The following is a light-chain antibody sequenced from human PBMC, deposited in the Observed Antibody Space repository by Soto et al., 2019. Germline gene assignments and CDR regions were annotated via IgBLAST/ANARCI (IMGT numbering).Light chain of an antibody. CDR2: KAS. Sequence: DIQMTQSPSTLSASVGDRVTITCRASQSINSWLAWYQQKPGRAPKLLIYKASSLESGVPSRFSGSGSGTEFTLTISSLQPDDFENDYCQQYTSYSTFGQGPKVEIK. J-gene: IGKJ1*01. CDR1: QSINSW. V-gene: IGKV1-5*03. CDR3: QQYTSYST.